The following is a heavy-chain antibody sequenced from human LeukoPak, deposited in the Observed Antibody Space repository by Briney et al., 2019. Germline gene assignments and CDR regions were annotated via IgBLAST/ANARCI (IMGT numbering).Heavy chain of an antibody. CDR3: ARGQWSRWFDP. D-gene: IGHD6-19*01. J-gene: IGHJ5*02. CDR1: GYTFTSYD. CDR2: MNPNSGNT. Sequence: ASVKVSCKASGYTFTSYDINWVRQATGQGLEWMGWMNPNSGNTGYAQKFQGRVTMTRDTSISTAYMELSRLRSDDTAVYYCARGQWSRWFDPWGQGTLVTVSS. V-gene: IGHV1-8*01.